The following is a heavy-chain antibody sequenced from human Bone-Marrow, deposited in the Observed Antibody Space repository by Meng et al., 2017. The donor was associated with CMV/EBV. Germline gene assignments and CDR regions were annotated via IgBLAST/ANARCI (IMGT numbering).Heavy chain of an antibody. D-gene: IGHD2-2*01. V-gene: IGHV3-74*01. J-gene: IGHJ4*02. Sequence: GFTFSESWMHWVRQAPGKGLSWVSRINLDGSKTTYADSVKGRFTISRDNAQNTLYLQMNNLRAEDTALYYCARDLPGIVVVPAAIDWGQGTLVTVSS. CDR3: ARDLPGIVVVPAAID. CDR2: INLDGSKT. CDR1: GFTFSESW.